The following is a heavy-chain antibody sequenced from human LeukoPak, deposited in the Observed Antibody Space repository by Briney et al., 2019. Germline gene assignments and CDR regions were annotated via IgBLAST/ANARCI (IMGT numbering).Heavy chain of an antibody. V-gene: IGHV1-3*01. CDR2: INAGNGNT. D-gene: IGHD3-10*01. CDR1: GYTFTSYA. Sequence: ASVKVSCKASGYTFTSYAMHWVRQAPGQRLEWMGWINAGNGNTKYSQEFQGRVTMTRDTSLSTAYMELSRLRSDDTAVHYCARDTGVGSPGLHDYWGQGTLVTVSS. CDR3: ARDTGVGSPGLHDY. J-gene: IGHJ4*02.